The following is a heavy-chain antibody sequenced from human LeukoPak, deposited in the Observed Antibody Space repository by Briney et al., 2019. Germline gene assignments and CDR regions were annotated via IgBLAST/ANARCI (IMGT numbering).Heavy chain of an antibody. J-gene: IGHJ6*04. D-gene: IGHD2-2*01. Sequence: ASVKVSCKASGYTFTSYYMHWVRQAPGQGLEWMGIINPSGGSTSYAQKFQGRVTMTRDTSTSTVYMELSSLRSEATAVYYCARNLLKIVVVPAATSSYYYGMDVWGKGTTVTVSS. CDR2: INPSGGST. V-gene: IGHV1-46*01. CDR3: ARNLLKIVVVPAATSSYYYGMDV. CDR1: GYTFTSYY.